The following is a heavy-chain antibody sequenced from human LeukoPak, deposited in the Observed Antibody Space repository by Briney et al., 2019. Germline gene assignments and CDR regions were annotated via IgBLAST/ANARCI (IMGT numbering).Heavy chain of an antibody. CDR1: GFTFSSYS. Sequence: GGSLRLSCAASGFTFSSYSMTWVRQAPGKGLEWVANIKHDESEKNYLDSVKGRFTISRDNAQNSLYLQMNGLRVEDTAVYYCTRRLDDWGQGTLVTVSS. CDR3: TRRLDD. CDR2: IKHDESEK. J-gene: IGHJ4*02. D-gene: IGHD3-16*01. V-gene: IGHV3-7*01.